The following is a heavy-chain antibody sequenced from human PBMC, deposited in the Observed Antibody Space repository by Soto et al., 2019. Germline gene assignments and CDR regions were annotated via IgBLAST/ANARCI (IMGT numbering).Heavy chain of an antibody. CDR2: INPNSGGT. D-gene: IGHD6-13*01. CDR3: ARDSQPGKNWFDP. CDR1: GYTFTGDY. V-gene: IGHV1-2*04. Sequence: GASLKVSCKASGYTFTGDYMHWVRQAPGQGLEWMGWINPNSGGTNYAQKFQGWVTMTRDTSISTAYMELSRLRSDDTAVYYCARDSQPGKNWFDPWGQGTMVTVSS. J-gene: IGHJ5*02.